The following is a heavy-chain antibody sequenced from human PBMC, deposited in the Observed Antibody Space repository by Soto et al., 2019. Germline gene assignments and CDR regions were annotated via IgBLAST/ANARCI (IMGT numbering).Heavy chain of an antibody. V-gene: IGHV4-34*01. J-gene: IGHJ5*02. CDR2: INHSGST. CDR1: GGSFSGYY. Sequence: PSETLSLTCAVYGGSFSGYYWSWIRQPPGKGLEWIGEINHSGSTNYNPSLKSRVTISVDTSKNQFSLKLSSVTAADTAVYYCARPARAGIAVAGIWFDPWGQGTLVTVSS. D-gene: IGHD6-19*01. CDR3: ARPARAGIAVAGIWFDP.